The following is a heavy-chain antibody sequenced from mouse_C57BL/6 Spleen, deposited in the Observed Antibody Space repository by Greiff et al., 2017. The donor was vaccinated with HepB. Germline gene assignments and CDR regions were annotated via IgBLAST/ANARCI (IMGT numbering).Heavy chain of an antibody. V-gene: IGHV2-6*03. J-gene: IGHJ4*01. CDR1: GFSLTSYG. CDR2: IWSDGST. D-gene: IGHD1-1*01. Sequence: QVQLKESGPGLVAPSQSLSITCTVSGFSLTSYGVHWVRQPPGKGLEWLVVIWSDGSTTYNSALKSRLSISKDNSKSQVFLKMNSLQTDDTAMYYCASYGSTYYYAMDYWGQGTSVTVSS. CDR3: ASYGSTYYYAMDY.